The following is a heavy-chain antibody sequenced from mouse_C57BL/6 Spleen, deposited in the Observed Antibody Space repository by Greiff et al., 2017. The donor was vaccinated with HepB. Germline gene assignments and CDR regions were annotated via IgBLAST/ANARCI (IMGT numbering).Heavy chain of an antibody. J-gene: IGHJ2*01. V-gene: IGHV1-82*01. Sequence: QVQLQQSGPELVKPGASVKISCKASGYAFSSSWMNWVKQRPGKGLEWIGRIYPGDGDTNYNGKFKGKATLTADKSSSTAYMQLSSLTSEDSAVYLCARSSITTVVESYYFDYWGQGTTLTVSS. D-gene: IGHD1-1*01. CDR2: IYPGDGDT. CDR1: GYAFSSSW. CDR3: ARSSITTVVESYYFDY.